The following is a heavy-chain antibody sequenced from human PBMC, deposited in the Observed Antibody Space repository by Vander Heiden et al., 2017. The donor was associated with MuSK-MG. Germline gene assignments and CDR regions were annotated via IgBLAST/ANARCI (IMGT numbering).Heavy chain of an antibody. Sequence: DVQLVESGGGLVQPGRSLRLSCEASGFTFGVYAMSWVRQAPGKGLEWVGFIRSKAYGGTTDDAASVKGRFTISRDDSKSIAYLEMNSLKSEDTAVYYCTREVGWGSGLDYWGQGNLVTVSS. J-gene: IGHJ4*02. CDR1: GFTFGVYA. CDR3: TREVGWGSGLDY. D-gene: IGHD7-27*01. CDR2: IRSKAYGGTT. V-gene: IGHV3-49*04.